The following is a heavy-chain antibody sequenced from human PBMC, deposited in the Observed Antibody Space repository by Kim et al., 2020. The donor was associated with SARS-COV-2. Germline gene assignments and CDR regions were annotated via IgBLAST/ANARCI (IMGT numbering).Heavy chain of an antibody. Sequence: GESLKISCKGYGYSFTSYWIGWVRQMPGKGLEWMGIIYPGDSDTRYSPSFQGQVTISADKSISTAYLQWSSLKASDTAMYYCARHGSGSYRGPNYYYYYGMDVWGQGTTVTVSS. CDR3: ARHGSGSYRGPNYYYYYGMDV. CDR2: IYPGDSDT. V-gene: IGHV5-51*01. CDR1: GYSFTSYW. D-gene: IGHD1-26*01. J-gene: IGHJ6*02.